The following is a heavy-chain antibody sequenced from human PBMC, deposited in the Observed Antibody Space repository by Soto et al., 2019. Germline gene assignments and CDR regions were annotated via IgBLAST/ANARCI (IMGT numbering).Heavy chain of an antibody. Sequence: ESLKISCTGSGYNFAGYWIAWVRQMPGKGLELMGIIYPSDSDTRYRPSFQGQVTISADKSISSAYLQWSSLRASDTAMYYCPRGGVSTRTFDYWGQGTQVTVSS. D-gene: IGHD3-3*01. CDR2: IYPSDSDT. V-gene: IGHV5-51*01. J-gene: IGHJ4*02. CDR1: GYNFAGYW. CDR3: PRGGVSTRTFDY.